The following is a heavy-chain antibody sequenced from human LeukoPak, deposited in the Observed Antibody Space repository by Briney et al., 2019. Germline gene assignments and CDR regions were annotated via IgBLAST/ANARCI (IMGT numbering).Heavy chain of an antibody. J-gene: IGHJ4*02. CDR2: IDWDDDK. V-gene: IGHV2-70*04. D-gene: IGHD3-16*01. CDR1: GFSLSTSGMR. CDR3: ARMIWGDYYFDY. Sequence: ESGPALVKPTETLTLTCTFSGFSLSTSGMRVSWIRQPPGKALEWLARIDWDDDKFYSTSLRPRLTISKDTSKNQVVLTMTKMDPVDTATYYCARMIWGDYYFDYWVQGTLVTVSS.